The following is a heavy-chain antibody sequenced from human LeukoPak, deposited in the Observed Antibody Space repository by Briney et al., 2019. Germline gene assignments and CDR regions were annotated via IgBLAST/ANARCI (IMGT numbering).Heavy chain of an antibody. Sequence: SVKISCKSSGGPFDSYAINWVRQAPGQGLEWMGRIIPSLNRANYAQIRVTITADKSTATAYMELSGLRYEDTAVYYCARRTDRVDDAFDVWGQGTMVTVSS. V-gene: IGHV1-69*04. CDR1: GGPFDSYA. D-gene: IGHD3/OR15-3a*01. J-gene: IGHJ3*01. CDR3: ARRTDRVDDAFDV. CDR2: IIPSLNRA.